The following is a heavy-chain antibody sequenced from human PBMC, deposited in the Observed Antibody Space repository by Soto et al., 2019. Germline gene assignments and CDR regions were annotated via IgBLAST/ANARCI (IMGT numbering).Heavy chain of an antibody. J-gene: IGHJ4*02. Sequence: PGGSLRLSCAASGFTFSSYAMSWVRQAPGKGLEWVSAISGSGGSTYYADSVKGRFTISRDNSKNTLYLQMNSLRAEDTAVYYCAKDYGYNYGYGRVSDYWGQGTLVTVSS. CDR2: ISGSGGST. CDR3: AKDYGYNYGYGRVSDY. CDR1: GFTFSSYA. D-gene: IGHD5-18*01. V-gene: IGHV3-23*01.